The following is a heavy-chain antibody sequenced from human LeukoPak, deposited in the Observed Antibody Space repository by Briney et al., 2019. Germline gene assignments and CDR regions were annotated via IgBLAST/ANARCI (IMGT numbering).Heavy chain of an antibody. D-gene: IGHD3-10*01. CDR2: INVVNGAI. V-gene: IGHV3-48*01. CDR1: GFTLRYYQ. CDR3: VRDGNRGYDMDV. Sequence: GGSLRLSCATSGFTLRYYQMNWVRQAPGEGLEWVSYINVVNGAIYYADSVKGRFTISGDIATNSVYLQMNSLRAEDTALYYCVRDGNRGYDMDVWGQGTAVTVSS. J-gene: IGHJ6*02.